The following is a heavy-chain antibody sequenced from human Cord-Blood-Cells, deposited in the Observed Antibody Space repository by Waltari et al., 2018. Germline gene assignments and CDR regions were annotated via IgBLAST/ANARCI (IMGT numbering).Heavy chain of an antibody. D-gene: IGHD2-2*02. V-gene: IGHV4-34*01. CDR1: GGSFSGYY. Sequence: AGLLKPSETLSLTCAVYGGSFSGYYWSWIRQPPGKGLEWIGEINHSGSTNYNPSLKSRVTISVDTSKNQFSLKLSSVTAADTAVYYCARVGYCSSTSCYTGRWYFDLWGRGTLVTVSS. J-gene: IGHJ2*01. CDR3: ARVGYCSSTSCYTGRWYFDL. CDR2: INHSGST.